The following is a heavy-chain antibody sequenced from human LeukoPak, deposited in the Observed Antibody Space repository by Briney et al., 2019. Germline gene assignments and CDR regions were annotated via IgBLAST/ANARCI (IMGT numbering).Heavy chain of an antibody. Sequence: SETLSLTCTVSGGSISSGSYYWSWIRQPAGKGLEWIERIYASGSTNYNPSLKSRVTISVDTSKNQFSLKLSSVTAADTAVYYCARAYDFWSGRSFYNWFDPWGQGTLVTVSS. CDR1: GGSISSGSYY. CDR3: ARAYDFWSGRSFYNWFDP. J-gene: IGHJ5*02. V-gene: IGHV4-61*02. CDR2: IYASGST. D-gene: IGHD3-3*01.